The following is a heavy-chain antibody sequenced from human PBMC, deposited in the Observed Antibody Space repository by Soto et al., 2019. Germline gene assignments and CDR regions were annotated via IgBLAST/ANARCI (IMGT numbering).Heavy chain of an antibody. Sequence: GGSLRLSCAASGSTFSSYSMNWVRQAPGKGLEWVSYISSSSSTIYYADSVKGRFTISRDNAKNSLYLQMNSLRDEDTAVYYCARERPSWVYSSSSAGDDYWGQGTLVTVSS. J-gene: IGHJ4*02. CDR1: GSTFSSYS. V-gene: IGHV3-48*02. D-gene: IGHD6-6*01. CDR2: ISSSSSTI. CDR3: ARERPSWVYSSSSAGDDY.